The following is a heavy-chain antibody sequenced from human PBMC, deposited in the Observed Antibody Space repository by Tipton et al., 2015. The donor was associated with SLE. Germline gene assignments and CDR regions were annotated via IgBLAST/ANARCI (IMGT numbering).Heavy chain of an antibody. CDR1: GGSIISYY. J-gene: IGHJ4*02. CDR2: IYYSGST. V-gene: IGHV4-39*07. CDR3: VRLRSKVLIDY. Sequence: TLSLTCTVSGGSIISYYWAWIRQPPGKGPEWIGTIYYSGSTYYYPSLKSRITISEDTSKNQFSLEVRSVTAADTAVYYCVRLRSKVLIDYWGQGTLVTVSS. D-gene: IGHD2-8*01.